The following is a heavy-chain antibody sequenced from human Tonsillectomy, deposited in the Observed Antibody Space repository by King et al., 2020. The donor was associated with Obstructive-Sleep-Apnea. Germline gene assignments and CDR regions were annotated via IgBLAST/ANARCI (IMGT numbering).Heavy chain of an antibody. CDR2: ITPIFGIS. V-gene: IGHV1-69*17. CDR1: GGTFSTHT. Sequence: QVQLVESGAEVKKPGSSVKVSCKASGGTFSTHTIDWVRQAPGQGLEWMGGITPIFGISNYAQKFQGRVVITADKSTITAYMELSSLRSEDTAVYFCVRDPGRRDISGQFDSWGQGTLVTVSS. CDR3: VRDPGRRDISGQFDS. D-gene: IGHD3-9*01. J-gene: IGHJ4*02.